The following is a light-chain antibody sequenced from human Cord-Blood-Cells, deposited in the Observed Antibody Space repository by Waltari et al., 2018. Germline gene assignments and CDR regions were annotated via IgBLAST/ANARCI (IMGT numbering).Light chain of an antibody. V-gene: IGKV1-39*01. J-gene: IGKJ3*01. CDR1: QSISSY. CDR3: QQSYSTPLFT. Sequence: ASVGDRVTITCRASQSISSYLNWYQQKPGKAPKLLIYAASSLQSGVPSRFSGSGSGTDFTLTISSLQPEDFATYYCQQSYSTPLFTFGPGTKVDIK. CDR2: AAS.